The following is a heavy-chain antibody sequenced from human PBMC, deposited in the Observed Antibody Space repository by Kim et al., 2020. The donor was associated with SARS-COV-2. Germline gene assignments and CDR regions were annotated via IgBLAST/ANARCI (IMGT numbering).Heavy chain of an antibody. CDR1: GYSFTSYW. CDR2: IYPGDSDT. J-gene: IGHJ5*02. Sequence: GESLKISCKGSGYSFTSYWIGWVRQMPGKGLEWMGIIYPGDSDTRYSPSFQGQVTISADKSISTAYLQCSSLKASDTAMYYCARMSGYCSGGSCPNWFDPWGQGTLVTVSS. D-gene: IGHD2-15*01. V-gene: IGHV5-51*01. CDR3: ARMSGYCSGGSCPNWFDP.